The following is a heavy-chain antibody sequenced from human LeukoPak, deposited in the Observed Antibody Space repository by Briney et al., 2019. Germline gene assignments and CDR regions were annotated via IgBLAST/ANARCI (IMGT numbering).Heavy chain of an antibody. CDR1: DGSISSSSYY. Sequence: SETLSLTCTVSDGSISSSSYYWGWIRQPPGKGLEWIGSIYYGSVFYSVSTYYNLSLKSRVTMSGDTSKNQFSLKLSSVTAADTAAYYCARLGYCSGGSCYYYYYMDVWGKGTTVTVSS. CDR3: ARLGYCSGGSCYYYYYMDV. V-gene: IGHV4-39*07. CDR2: IYYGSVFYSVST. J-gene: IGHJ6*03. D-gene: IGHD2-15*01.